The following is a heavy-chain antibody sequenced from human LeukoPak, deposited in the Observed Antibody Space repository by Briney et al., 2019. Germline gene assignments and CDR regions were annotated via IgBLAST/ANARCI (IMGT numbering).Heavy chain of an antibody. V-gene: IGHV3-30*18. J-gene: IGHJ4*02. Sequence: PGRSLRLSCAASGFTLTSYGMHWVRQAPGKGLEWVAVISYEKNEEFYADSVKGRSTISGDSSKNTLYLQMNSLRPGDTAVYYCVKGRSGSSYSPSDSWGQGTLVTVSS. D-gene: IGHD2-15*01. CDR3: VKGRSGSSYSPSDS. CDR2: ISYEKNEE. CDR1: GFTLTSYG.